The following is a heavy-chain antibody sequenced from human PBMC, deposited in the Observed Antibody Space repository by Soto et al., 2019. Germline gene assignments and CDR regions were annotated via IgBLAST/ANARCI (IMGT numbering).Heavy chain of an antibody. V-gene: IGHV1-2*04. CDR1: GCTLIRCY. D-gene: IGHD2-15*01. CDR3: ARGVGHCSGGSCFYWFDP. Sequence: CKASGCTLIRCYMYGLGPPGGQGVEWMGWINPNSGGTNYAQKFQGWVTMTRDTSISTAYMELSRLRSDDTAVYYCARGVGHCSGGSCFYWFDPWGQGTLVTVSS. CDR2: INPNSGGT. J-gene: IGHJ5*02.